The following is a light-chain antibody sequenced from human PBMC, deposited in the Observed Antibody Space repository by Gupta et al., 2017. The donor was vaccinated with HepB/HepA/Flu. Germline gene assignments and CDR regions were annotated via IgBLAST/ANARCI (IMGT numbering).Light chain of an antibody. V-gene: IGKV3-15*01. CDR3: QQYNNWPPDT. CDR1: ESVSSN. CDR2: GAS. J-gene: IGKJ2*01. Sequence: EIVMTQSPVTLSVSAGERATLCCRASESVSSNVAWYQQKPGPAPRLLIYGASTRATGIPARFSGSGSGTEFTLTISSLQSEDFAVYYCQQYNNWPPDTFGQGAKLEIK.